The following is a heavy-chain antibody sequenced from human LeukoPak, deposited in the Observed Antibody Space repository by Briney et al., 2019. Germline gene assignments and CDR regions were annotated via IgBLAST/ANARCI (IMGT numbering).Heavy chain of an antibody. J-gene: IGHJ1*01. Sequence: PGGSLRLSCAASGLTFSSYEMNWVRQAPGKGLEWVSYISSSGSTIYYADSVKGRFTISRDNAKNSLYLQMNSLRAEDTAVYYCAGKSSGYYYRGYFQHWGQGTLVTVSS. CDR1: GLTFSSYE. D-gene: IGHD3-22*01. V-gene: IGHV3-48*03. CDR3: AGKSSGYYYRGYFQH. CDR2: ISSSGSTI.